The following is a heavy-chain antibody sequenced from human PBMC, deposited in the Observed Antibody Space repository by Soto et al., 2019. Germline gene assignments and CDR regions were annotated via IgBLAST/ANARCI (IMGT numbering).Heavy chain of an antibody. CDR1: GYTFTGYY. J-gene: IGHJ4*02. V-gene: IGHV1-2*02. D-gene: IGHD2-15*01. CDR3: ARVNVVVVAGTREYYCDY. CDR2: INPNTGGT. Sequence: QVQLVQSGAEVKKPGASVKVSCKASGYTFTGYYMHWVRQAPGQGLEWMGWINPNTGGTNYAQKFQGRVTMTRDTSISTADMELSRLRSDDTAVYYCARVNVVVVAGTREYYCDYWCQGTLVTVSS.